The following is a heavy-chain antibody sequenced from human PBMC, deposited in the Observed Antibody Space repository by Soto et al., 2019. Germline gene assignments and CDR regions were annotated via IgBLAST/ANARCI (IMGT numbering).Heavy chain of an antibody. CDR3: AKLPWLVDVAVNEY. Sequence: EVQLLESGGGLVQPGGSLRLSCVASGFTFSDYVMTGVRQAPGKGPEWVSTISASGTITHYADSVEGRFTISRDNSKNTMFLRLSSRRVEDTALYYCAKLPWLVDVAVNEYWGQGALVTGSP. D-gene: IGHD2-15*01. V-gene: IGHV3-23*01. J-gene: IGHJ4*02. CDR1: GFTFSDYV. CDR2: ISASGTIT.